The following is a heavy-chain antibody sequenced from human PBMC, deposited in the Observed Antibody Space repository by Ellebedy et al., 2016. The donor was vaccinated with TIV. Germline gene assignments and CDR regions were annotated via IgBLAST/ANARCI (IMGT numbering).Heavy chain of an antibody. Sequence: AASVKVSCKASGYTFTTYAIHWVRQAPGQSLEWMGWINVADANTKYSQKFQGRVTFTRDTSANTVYMHLSSLRSDDSAVYYCARDPPGYCSGGSCTNNWFDPWGQGTLVTVSS. V-gene: IGHV1-3*01. CDR3: ARDPPGYCSGGSCTNNWFDP. CDR1: GYTFTTYA. D-gene: IGHD2-15*01. J-gene: IGHJ5*02. CDR2: INVADANT.